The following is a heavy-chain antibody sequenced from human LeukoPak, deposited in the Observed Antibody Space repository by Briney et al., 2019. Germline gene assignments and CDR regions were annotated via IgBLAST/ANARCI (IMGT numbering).Heavy chain of an antibody. CDR3: GRVSGSGRDYIYYYDMDV. D-gene: IGHD3-10*01. CDR1: GGCISSSSYY. Sequence: SETLSLTCTVSGGCISSSSYYWGWIRQPPGKGLEWIGSIYYSGSTYYNPSLKSRVTISVDTSKNQFSLKLSSVTAADTLVYCCGRVSGSGRDYIYYYDMDVWGQGTTVTVSS. J-gene: IGHJ6*02. V-gene: IGHV4-39*01. CDR2: IYYSGST.